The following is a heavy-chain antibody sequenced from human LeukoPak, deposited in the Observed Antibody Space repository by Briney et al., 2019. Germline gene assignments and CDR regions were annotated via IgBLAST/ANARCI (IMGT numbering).Heavy chain of an antibody. V-gene: IGHV3-53*01. CDR3: ARVVEDSSGYPLDY. J-gene: IGHJ4*02. D-gene: IGHD3-22*01. CDR2: IYSGGST. CDR1: GFTVSSKY. Sequence: GGSLRLSCAASGFTVSSKYMSWVRQAPGKGLEWVSVIYSGGSTYYADSVKGRFTISRDNSKNTLYLQMNSRRAEDTAVYYCARVVEDSSGYPLDYWGQGTLVTVSS.